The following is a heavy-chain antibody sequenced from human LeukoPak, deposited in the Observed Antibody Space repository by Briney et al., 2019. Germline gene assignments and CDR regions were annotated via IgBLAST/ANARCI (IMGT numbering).Heavy chain of an antibody. CDR1: GYSFTSYW. CDR3: ARLHGTNWFDP. V-gene: IGHV5-51*01. CDR2: IYPGDSDS. Sequence: GESLQISCKGSGYSFTSYWIGWVRQMPGKGLEWMGIIYPGDSDSRYSPSFQGQVTISADKSISTAYLQWRSLKASDTAMYYCARLHGTNWFDPWGQGTLVTVSS. J-gene: IGHJ5*02.